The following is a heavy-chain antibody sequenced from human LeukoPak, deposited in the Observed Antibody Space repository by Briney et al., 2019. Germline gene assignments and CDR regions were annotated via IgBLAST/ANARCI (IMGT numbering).Heavy chain of an antibody. J-gene: IGHJ5*02. CDR3: ARINAQSHNFWSGYPHGWFDP. CDR2: IKQDVGEK. CDR1: GFTFTTYW. D-gene: IGHD3-3*01. Sequence: GGSLRLSCAASGFTFTTYWMTWVRQAPGKGLEWVANIKQDVGEKYYVDSVKGRFTISRDNAKNSLYLEMNSVRAEDTAVYYCARINAQSHNFWSGYPHGWFDPWGQGTLVTVSS. V-gene: IGHV3-7*01.